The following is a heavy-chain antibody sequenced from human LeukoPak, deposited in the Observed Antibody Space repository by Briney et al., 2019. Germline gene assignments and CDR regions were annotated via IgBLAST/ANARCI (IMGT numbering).Heavy chain of an antibody. V-gene: IGHV4-59*01. D-gene: IGHD4-11*01. J-gene: IGHJ6*02. Sequence: SETLSLTCTVSGVSISSYYWSWIRQPPGKGLEWIGYIYYSGSTNYNPSLKSRVTISVDTSKNQLSLKLSSVTAADTAVYYCARSTTVNFYYGMDVWGQGTTVTVSS. CDR3: ARSTTVNFYYGMDV. CDR1: GVSISSYY. CDR2: IYYSGST.